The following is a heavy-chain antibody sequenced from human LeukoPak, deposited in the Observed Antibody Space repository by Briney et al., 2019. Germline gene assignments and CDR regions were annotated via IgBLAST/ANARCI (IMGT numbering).Heavy chain of an antibody. CDR3: ARGDDMITFGGVIAD. D-gene: IGHD3-16*02. CDR2: INPNSGGT. J-gene: IGHJ4*02. CDR1: GYTFTGYY. V-gene: IGHV1-2*02. Sequence: ASVKVSCKASGYTFTGYYMHWVRQPPGQGLEWMGWINPNSGGTNYAQKFQGRVTMTRDTSISTAYMELSRLRSDDTAVYYCARGDDMITFGGVIADWGQGTLVTVSS.